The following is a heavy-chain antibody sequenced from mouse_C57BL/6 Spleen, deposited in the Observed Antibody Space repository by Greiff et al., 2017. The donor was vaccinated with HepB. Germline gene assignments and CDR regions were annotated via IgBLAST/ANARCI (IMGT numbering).Heavy chain of an antibody. CDR2: LYPGDGDT. V-gene: IGHV1-82*01. D-gene: IGHD2-4*01. Sequence: QVQLQQSGPELVKPGASVKISCKASGYAFSSSWMNWVKQRPGKGLEWIGRLYPGDGDTNYNGKFKGKATLTADKSSSTAYMQLSSLTSEDSAVYFCARWVIYYDYSAWFAYWGQGTLVTVSA. CDR3: ARWVIYYDYSAWFAY. J-gene: IGHJ3*01. CDR1: GYAFSSSW.